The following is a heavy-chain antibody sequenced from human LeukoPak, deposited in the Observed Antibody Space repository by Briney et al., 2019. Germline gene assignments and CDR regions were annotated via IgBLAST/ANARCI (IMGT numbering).Heavy chain of an antibody. CDR2: IYTSGST. J-gene: IGHJ4*02. D-gene: IGHD3-10*01. Sequence: SETLSLTCTVSGGSISSYYWSWIRQPAGKGLEWIGRIYTSGSTNYNPSLKSRVTMSVDTSKNQFSLKLSSVTAADTAVYYCARVATMVRGADWFDYWGQGTLVTVSS. CDR1: GGSISSYY. CDR3: ARVATMVRGADWFDY. V-gene: IGHV4-4*07.